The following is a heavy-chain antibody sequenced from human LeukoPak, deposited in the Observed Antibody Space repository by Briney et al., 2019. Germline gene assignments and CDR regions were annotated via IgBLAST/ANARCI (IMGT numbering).Heavy chain of an antibody. CDR3: AGSIAARLDY. Sequence: PSETLSLTCAVYGGSFSDYYWSWIRQPPGKGLEWIGEINHSGSTNYNPSLKSRVTISVDTSKNQFSLKLSSVTAADTAVYYCAGSIAARLDYWGQGTLLTVFS. CDR1: GGSFSDYY. J-gene: IGHJ4*02. V-gene: IGHV4-34*01. D-gene: IGHD6-6*01. CDR2: INHSGST.